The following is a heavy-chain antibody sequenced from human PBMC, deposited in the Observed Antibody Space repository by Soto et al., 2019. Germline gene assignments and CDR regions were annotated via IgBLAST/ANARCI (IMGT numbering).Heavy chain of an antibody. V-gene: IGHV4-39*01. D-gene: IGHD3-22*01. CDR3: ARTLYYYDSSGYYGY. J-gene: IGHJ4*02. CDR1: GGSISSSSYY. CDR2: IYYSGST. Sequence: SETLSLTCTVSGGSISSSSYYWGWIRQPPGKGLEWIGSIYYSGSTYYNPSLKSRVTISVDTSKNQFSLKLSSVTAADTAVYYCARTLYYYDSSGYYGYWGQGTLVTVSS.